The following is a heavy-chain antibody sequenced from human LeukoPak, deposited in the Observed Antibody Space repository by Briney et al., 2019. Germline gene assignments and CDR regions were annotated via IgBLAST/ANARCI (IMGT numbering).Heavy chain of an antibody. V-gene: IGHV3-30*02. CDR3: AKSGLNRFDY. CDR2: IPYDGSNT. Sequence: GGSLRLSCAASGFTFSSYGMHWVRQAPGKGLEWVAFIPYDGSNTYYADSVKGRFTISRDNSKNTLYLQMNSLRAEDTAVYYCAKSGLNRFDYWGQGTLVTVSS. CDR1: GFTFSSYG. J-gene: IGHJ4*02. D-gene: IGHD2-15*01.